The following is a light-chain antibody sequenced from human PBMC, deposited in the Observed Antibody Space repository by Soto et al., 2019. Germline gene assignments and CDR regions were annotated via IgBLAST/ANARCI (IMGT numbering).Light chain of an antibody. J-gene: IGKJ5*01. CDR1: QSVSSN. V-gene: IGKV3-15*01. CDR2: DAS. CDR3: QQYNSWPPIT. Sequence: EIVMTQSPATLSVSPGERATLSCRASQSVSSNLARYQQKPGQAPRLLIYDASTRATGIPDRFSGGGPGTEFTLTISSLQSEDFVVYYCQQYNSWPPITFGQGTRLEIK.